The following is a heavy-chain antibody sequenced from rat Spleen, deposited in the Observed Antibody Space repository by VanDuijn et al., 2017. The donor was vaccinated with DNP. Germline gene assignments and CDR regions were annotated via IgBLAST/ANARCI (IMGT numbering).Heavy chain of an antibody. CDR1: DYSITSNY. Sequence: EVQLQESGPGLVKPSQSLSLTCSVTDYSITSNYWAWIRQFPGNKMEWMGYINYIGSTGQNPSLRSRISITRDTTNNQVFLQLTSVNTEATATYYCARARQQSPSWYFDFWGPGTMVTVSS. V-gene: IGHV3-1*01. J-gene: IGHJ1*01. CDR3: ARARQQSPSWYFDF. D-gene: IGHD1-1*01. CDR2: INYIGST.